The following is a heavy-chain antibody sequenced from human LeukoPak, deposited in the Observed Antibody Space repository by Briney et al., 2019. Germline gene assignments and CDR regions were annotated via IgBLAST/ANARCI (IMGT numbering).Heavy chain of an antibody. CDR2: LNHSGST. V-gene: IGHV4-34*01. CDR1: GVSFSASY. D-gene: IGHD3-9*01. J-gene: IGHJ4*02. Sequence: SETLSLTCAVYGVSFSASYWSWVRQPPGKGLEWVGELNHSGSTSYNPSLKSRVTISVDTTNNQCSLKLSSVTAADTAVYYCARLRYFDWLQVDYWGQGTLVTVSS. CDR3: ARLRYFDWLQVDY.